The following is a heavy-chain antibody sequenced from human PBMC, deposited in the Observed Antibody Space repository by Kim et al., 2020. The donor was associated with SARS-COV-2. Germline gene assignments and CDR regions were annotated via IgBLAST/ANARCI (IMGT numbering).Heavy chain of an antibody. CDR1: GGSISSSSYY. CDR3: ARPYSSGYYWGD. CDR2: IYYSGST. V-gene: IGHV4-39*01. Sequence: SETLSLTCTVSGGSISSSSYYWGWIRQPPGKGLEWIGSIYYSGSTYYNPSLKSRVTISVDTSKNQFSLKLSSVTAADTAVYYCARPYSSGYYWGDWGQGTTVTVSS. D-gene: IGHD3-22*01. J-gene: IGHJ6*02.